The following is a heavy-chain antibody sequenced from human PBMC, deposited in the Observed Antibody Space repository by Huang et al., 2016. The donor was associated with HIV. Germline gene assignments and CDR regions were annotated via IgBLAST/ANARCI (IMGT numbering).Heavy chain of an antibody. CDR3: AKGLAESYDFWSGYLV. CDR1: GFTFSSYG. J-gene: IGHJ4*02. V-gene: IGHV3-30*18. CDR2: ISYDGSNK. Sequence: QVQLVESGGGVVQPGRSLRLSCAASGFTFSSYGMHWVSQAPGKGLEWVAVISYDGSNKYYADSVKGRFTISRDNSKNTLYLQMNSLRAEDTAVYYCAKGLAESYDFWSGYLVWGQGTLVTVSS. D-gene: IGHD3-3*01.